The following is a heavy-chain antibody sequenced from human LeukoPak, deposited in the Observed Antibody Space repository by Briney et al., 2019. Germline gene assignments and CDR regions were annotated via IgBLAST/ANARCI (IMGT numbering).Heavy chain of an antibody. V-gene: IGHV4-34*01. D-gene: IGHD6-19*01. J-gene: IGHJ5*02. CDR3: ARVIGLEWQCLVTKWFDP. CDR2: INHSGST. Sequence: KPSETLSLTCAVYGGSFSGYYWSWIRQPPGKGLEWIGEINHSGSTNYNPSLKSRVTISVDTSKNQFSLKLSSVTAADTAVYYCARVIGLEWQCLVTKWFDPWGQGTLVTVSS. CDR1: GGSFSGYY.